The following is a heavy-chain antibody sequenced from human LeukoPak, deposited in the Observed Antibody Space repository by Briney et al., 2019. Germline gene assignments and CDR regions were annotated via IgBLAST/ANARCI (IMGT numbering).Heavy chain of an antibody. Sequence: SVKVSCKASGGTFSSYTISWVRQAPGQGLEWMGRIIPILGIANYAQKFQGRVTITADKSTSTAYMELRSLRSEDTAVYYCARDNGYCSSTSCYTGVGWFDPWGQGTLVTVSS. CDR2: IIPILGIA. V-gene: IGHV1-69*04. J-gene: IGHJ5*02. CDR1: GGTFSSYT. D-gene: IGHD2-2*02. CDR3: ARDNGYCSSTSCYTGVGWFDP.